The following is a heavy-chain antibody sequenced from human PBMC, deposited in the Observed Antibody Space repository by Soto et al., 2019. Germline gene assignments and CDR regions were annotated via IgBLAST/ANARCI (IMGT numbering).Heavy chain of an antibody. CDR2: IGTAGDT. Sequence: PGGSLRLSCAASGFTFSSYDMHWVRQATGKGLEWVSAIGTAGDTYYPGSVKGRFTISRENAKNSLYLQMNSLRAGDTAVYYCARSAEEDYYMDVWGKGTTVTVSS. J-gene: IGHJ6*03. V-gene: IGHV3-13*01. CDR1: GFTFSSYD. CDR3: ARSAEEDYYMDV.